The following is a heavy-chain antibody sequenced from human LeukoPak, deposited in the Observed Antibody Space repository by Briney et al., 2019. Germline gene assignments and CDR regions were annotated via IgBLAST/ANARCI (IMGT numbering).Heavy chain of an antibody. CDR1: GGSISSGGYY. D-gene: IGHD3-3*01. Sequence: SETLSLTCTVSGGSISSGGYYWSWIRQHPGKGLEWIGYIYYSGSTYYNPSLKSRVTISVDTSKNQFSLKLSSVTAADTAVYYCARHRLNYDFWSGYYFDYWGQGTLVTVSS. CDR3: ARHRLNYDFWSGYYFDY. J-gene: IGHJ4*02. V-gene: IGHV4-31*03. CDR2: IYYSGST.